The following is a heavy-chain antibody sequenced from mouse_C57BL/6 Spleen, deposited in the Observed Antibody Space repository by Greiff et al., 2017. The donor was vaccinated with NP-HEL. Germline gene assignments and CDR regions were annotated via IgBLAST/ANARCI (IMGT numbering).Heavy chain of an antibody. D-gene: IGHD4-1*01. V-gene: IGHV1-82*01. CDR2: IYPGDGDT. Sequence: VQLQQSGPELVKPGASVKISCKASGYAFSSSWMNWVKQRPGKGLEWIGRIYPGDGDTNYNGKFKGKATLTADKSSSTAYMQLSSLTSEDSAVYFCARWEAGTSGFDYWGQGTTLTVSS. CDR1: GYAFSSSW. J-gene: IGHJ2*01. CDR3: ARWEAGTSGFDY.